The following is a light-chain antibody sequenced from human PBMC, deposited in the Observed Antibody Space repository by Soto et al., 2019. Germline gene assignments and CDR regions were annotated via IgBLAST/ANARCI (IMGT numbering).Light chain of an antibody. CDR1: SSDVGGYNY. CDR3: SSYTSTTTPYV. Sequence: QSALTQPASVSGSPGQSITISCTGTSSDVGGYNYVSWYQQHPGKAPKLIIYEVSNRPSGISNRFSGSKSGNTASLTISGLQAEDEDDYYCSSYTSTTTPYVFGTGTKLTVL. V-gene: IGLV2-14*01. CDR2: EVS. J-gene: IGLJ1*01.